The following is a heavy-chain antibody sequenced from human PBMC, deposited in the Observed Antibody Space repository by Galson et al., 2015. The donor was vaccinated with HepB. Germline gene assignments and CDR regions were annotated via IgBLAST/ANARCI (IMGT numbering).Heavy chain of an antibody. J-gene: IGHJ4*02. D-gene: IGHD3-3*01. V-gene: IGHV3-49*03. CDR2: IKSKVFDETT. CDR1: GFRFGDYS. CDR3: VRGYTESFWSGPMILDF. Sequence: SLRLSCAGSGFRFGDYSINWLRQVPGKGLEWVAVIKSKVFDETTEYAASVEDRFTISRDDPKSIASLQMNGLKIEDTAVYFCVRGYTESFWSGPMILDFWGRGTLVAVS.